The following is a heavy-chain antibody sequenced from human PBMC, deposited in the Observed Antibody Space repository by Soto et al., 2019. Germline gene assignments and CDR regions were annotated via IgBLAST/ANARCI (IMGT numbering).Heavy chain of an antibody. D-gene: IGHD5-12*01. CDR3: ARVVLGYVDAFDI. CDR2: IYHSGST. Sequence: SETLSLTCAVSGGSISSGGYSWSWIRQPPGKGLEWIGYIYHSGSTYYNPSLKSRVTISVDRSKNQFSLKLSSVTAADTAVYYCARVVLGYVDAFDIWGQGTMVTVSS. V-gene: IGHV4-30-2*01. J-gene: IGHJ3*02. CDR1: GGSISSGGYS.